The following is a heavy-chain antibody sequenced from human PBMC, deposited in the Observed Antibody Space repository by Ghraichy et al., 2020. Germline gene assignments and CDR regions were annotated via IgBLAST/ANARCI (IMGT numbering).Heavy chain of an antibody. D-gene: IGHD5-24*01. V-gene: IGHV3-21*01. CDR1: GFTFSSYS. J-gene: IGHJ4*02. Sequence: LSLTCAASGFTFSSYSMNWVRQAPGKGLEWVSSISSSSSYIYYADSVKGRFTISRDNAKNSLYLQMNSLRAEDTAVYYCARGDGYHNSDFDYWGQGTLVTVSS. CDR3: ARGDGYHNSDFDY. CDR2: ISSSSSYI.